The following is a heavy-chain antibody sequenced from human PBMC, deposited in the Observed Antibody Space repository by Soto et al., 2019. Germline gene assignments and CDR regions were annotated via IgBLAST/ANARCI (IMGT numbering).Heavy chain of an antibody. CDR1: GDTFSFYT. V-gene: IGHV1-69*02. Sequence: QVQLVQSGAELKKPGSSVKVSCKASGDTFSFYTINWVRQAPGLGLEWMGRVNPILSMSNYAQKFQGRVPXTXNXXTGTAYMEPRSLRSEDTAFYYCATSYGSGYRAFDYWGQGALVTVSS. J-gene: IGHJ4*02. CDR2: VNPILSMS. D-gene: IGHD3-10*01. CDR3: ATSYGSGYRAFDY.